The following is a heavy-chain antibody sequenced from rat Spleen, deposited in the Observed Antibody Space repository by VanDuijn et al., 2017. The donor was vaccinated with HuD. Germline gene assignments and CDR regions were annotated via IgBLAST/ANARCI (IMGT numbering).Heavy chain of an antibody. V-gene: IGHV5S13*01. D-gene: IGHD2-1*01. Sequence: EVQLVESGGGLVQPGRSMKLSCTASGFTFSNYDMAWVRQAPTKGLEWVASISTGGGGTYYSDSVKGRFTISRDNAKNTQYLQMDSLRSEDTATYYCARHGDTPYYFDYWGQGVMVKVSS. CDR3: ARHGDTPYYFDY. CDR1: GFTFSNYD. CDR2: ISTGGGGT. J-gene: IGHJ2*01.